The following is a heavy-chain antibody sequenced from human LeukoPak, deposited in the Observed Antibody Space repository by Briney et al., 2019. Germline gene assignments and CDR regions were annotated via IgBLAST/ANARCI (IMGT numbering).Heavy chain of an antibody. Sequence: SGTLPLSCTASGYSISSYYWSWLRQPPGKGLEWIAYVYYSGRTTYNPSLRSRLIIAVDTSTSQLTLKLSSVTAADTSVYYCARNKPTGSYPLELWGQGTLVTVSS. CDR3: ARNKPTGSYPLEL. CDR1: GYSISSYY. J-gene: IGHJ4*02. CDR2: VYYSGRT. V-gene: IGHV4-59*12. D-gene: IGHD3-10*01.